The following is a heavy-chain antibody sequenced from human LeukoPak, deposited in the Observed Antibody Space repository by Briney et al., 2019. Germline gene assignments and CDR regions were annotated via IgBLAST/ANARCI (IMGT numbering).Heavy chain of an antibody. CDR3: TVAAADSDY. CDR1: GGSFSGYY. J-gene: IGHJ4*02. D-gene: IGHD6-13*01. CDR2: IKHSGST. Sequence: SETLSLTCAVYGGSFSGYYWSWIRQPPGKGLEWIGEIKHSGSTNYNPSLKSRVTISVDMSKNQFSLKLSSVTAADTAVYYCTVAAADSDYWGQGTLVTVSS. V-gene: IGHV4-34*01.